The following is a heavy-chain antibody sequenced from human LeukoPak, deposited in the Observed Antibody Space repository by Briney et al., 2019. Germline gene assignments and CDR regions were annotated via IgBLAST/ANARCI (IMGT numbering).Heavy chain of an antibody. CDR1: GFTFSSYG. V-gene: IGHV3-21*01. Sequence: GGSLRLSCAASGFTFSSYGMNWVRQAPGKGLEWVSSISSSSSYIYYADSVKGRFTISRDNAKNSLYLQMNSLRAEDTAVYYCASNLGYCSSTSCYRRFDYWGQGTLVTVSS. CDR2: ISSSSSYI. CDR3: ASNLGYCSSTSCYRRFDY. D-gene: IGHD2-2*01. J-gene: IGHJ4*02.